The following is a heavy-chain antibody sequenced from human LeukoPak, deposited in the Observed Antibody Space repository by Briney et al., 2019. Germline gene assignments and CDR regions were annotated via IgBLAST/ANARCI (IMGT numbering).Heavy chain of an antibody. V-gene: IGHV3-33*01. D-gene: IGHD6-19*01. Sequence: GRSLRLSCAASGFTFSSYGMHWVRQAPGKGLEWVAVIWYDGSNKYYGDSVKGRFTISRDNSKNTLYLQMNSLRAEDTAVYYCARDPREYSSGWYAYYFDYWGQGTLVTVSS. J-gene: IGHJ4*02. CDR3: ARDPREYSSGWYAYYFDY. CDR2: IWYDGSNK. CDR1: GFTFSSYG.